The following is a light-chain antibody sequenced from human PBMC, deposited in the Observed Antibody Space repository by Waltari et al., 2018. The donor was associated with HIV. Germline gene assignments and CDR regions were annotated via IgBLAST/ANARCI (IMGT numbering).Light chain of an antibody. CDR1: SSDVGAYNY. V-gene: IGLV2-8*01. Sequence: QSALTQPPSASGSRGQSVTISCTGTSSDVGAYNYVSWYQQYPGMAPKLIIYEVNKRPSGVPDRFSGAKSGNTASLTVSGLQAEDEADCYCSSYAGSAVVFGGGTKLTV. CDR3: SSYAGSAVV. J-gene: IGLJ2*01. CDR2: EVN.